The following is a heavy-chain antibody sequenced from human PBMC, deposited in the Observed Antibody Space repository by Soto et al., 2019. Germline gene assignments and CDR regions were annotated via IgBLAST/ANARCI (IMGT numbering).Heavy chain of an antibody. CDR2: IYYSGST. V-gene: IGHV4-39*01. CDR1: GGSISSSSYY. CDR3: ARQTLDIVATNGWLCEFDY. D-gene: IGHD5-12*01. Sequence: QLQLQESGPGLVKPSETLSLTCTVSGGSISSSSYYWGWIRQPPWKGLEWIGSIYYSGSTYYNPSLKSRVTISVDTSKNQFSLKLSSVTAADTAVYYCARQTLDIVATNGWLCEFDYWGQGTLVTVSS. J-gene: IGHJ4*02.